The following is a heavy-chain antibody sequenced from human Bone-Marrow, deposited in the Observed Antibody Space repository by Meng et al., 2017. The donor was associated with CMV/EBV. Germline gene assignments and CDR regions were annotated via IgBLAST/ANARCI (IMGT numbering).Heavy chain of an antibody. D-gene: IGHD1-14*01. CDR1: GFTFTSSA. J-gene: IGHJ6*02. CDR2: IVVGSGNT. Sequence: SVKVSCKASGFTFTSSAVQWVRQARGQRLEWIGWIVVGSGNTNYAQKFQERVTITRDMSTSTAYMELSSLRSEDTAVYYCAVDSISNEYGMDVWGQGTTVTVSS. V-gene: IGHV1-58*01. CDR3: AVDSISNEYGMDV.